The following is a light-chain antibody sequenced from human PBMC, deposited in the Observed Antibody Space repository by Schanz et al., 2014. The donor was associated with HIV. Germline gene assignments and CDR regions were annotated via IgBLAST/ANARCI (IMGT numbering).Light chain of an antibody. Sequence: QSVLTQPPSVSAAPGQKVTISCSGSTSNIGRNYVSWYQQFPGTAPKVLIYDNNKRPSGIPGRFSGSKSGTSATLDITALQTGDEADYYCGAWDSRLSVGVFGGGTKLTVL. CDR1: TSNIGRNY. V-gene: IGLV1-51*01. CDR3: GAWDSRLSVGV. J-gene: IGLJ2*01. CDR2: DNN.